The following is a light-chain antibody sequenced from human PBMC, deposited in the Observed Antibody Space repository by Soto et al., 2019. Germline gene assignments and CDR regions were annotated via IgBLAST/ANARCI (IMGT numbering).Light chain of an antibody. V-gene: IGKV3-15*01. CDR1: QSGSSN. Sequence: EIVMTQSPATLSVSPGERATLSCRASQSGSSNLACYQHKPGQAPRLLIYGASTRATGIPARFSGSGSGTEFTLTISSLPSEDCAVYYCQQYNNWPRGTFGQGTKLEIK. CDR3: QQYNNWPRGT. J-gene: IGKJ2*02. CDR2: GAS.